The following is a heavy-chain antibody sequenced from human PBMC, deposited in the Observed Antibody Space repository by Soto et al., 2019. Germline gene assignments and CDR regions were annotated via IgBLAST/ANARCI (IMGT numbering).Heavy chain of an antibody. Sequence: QVQLQESGPGLVKPSQTLSLTCTVSGGSISSTGYFWTWIRQHPGKGLEWIGYIFYSGSTFHNPSLKSRVTISVDTSKNQFPLALSSVTAAGTAVYYCAREAECGDYPDYWCQGTGVTV. CDR2: IFYSGST. J-gene: IGHJ4*02. CDR1: GGSISSTGYF. CDR3: AREAECGDYPDY. D-gene: IGHD3-3*01. V-gene: IGHV4-31*03.